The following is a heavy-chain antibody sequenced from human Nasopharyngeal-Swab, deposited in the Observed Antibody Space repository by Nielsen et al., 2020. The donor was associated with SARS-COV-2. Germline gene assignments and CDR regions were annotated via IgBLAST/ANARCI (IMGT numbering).Heavy chain of an antibody. V-gene: IGHV6-1*01. J-gene: IGHJ6*02. CDR1: GDSVSNNGAT. Sequence: SETLSLTCVISGDSVSNNGATWNWIRQSPSRGLEWLGRTYYRSKWKSDYAVSVTSRLTINPDTSKNQFSLQLSSVTPEDTAIHYCARGGVYYYGMDVWGQGTTVTVSS. CDR3: ARGGVYYYGMDV. CDR2: TYYRSKWKS. D-gene: IGHD6-25*01.